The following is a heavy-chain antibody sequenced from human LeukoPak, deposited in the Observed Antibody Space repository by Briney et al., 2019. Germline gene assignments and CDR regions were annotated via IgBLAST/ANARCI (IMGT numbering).Heavy chain of an antibody. Sequence: PSETLSLTCTVSGGSIISYYWSWIRQPPGKGLEWIGYIFYSGNTNYNPSLKSRVTISVDPSKNQFSLKLGSVTAADTAVYYCAKESGYSYPTWGQGTLVTVSS. V-gene: IGHV4-59*01. D-gene: IGHD5-18*01. CDR2: IFYSGNT. CDR3: AKESGYSYPT. J-gene: IGHJ4*02. CDR1: GGSIISYY.